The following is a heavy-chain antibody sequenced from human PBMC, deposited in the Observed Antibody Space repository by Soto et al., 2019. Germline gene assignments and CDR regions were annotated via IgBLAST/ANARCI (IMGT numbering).Heavy chain of an antibody. Sequence: EVQLVESGGGLVQPGGSLRLSCAASGLIVSSTYMSWVRPAPGKGLEWVSVISNGGDTHYADSVKGRFSLSRDISNNTLHLQMSSLRVEDTAVYYCAREPRYCSGGSCSITGDAFDIWGQGTMVTVSS. D-gene: IGHD2-15*01. CDR1: GLIVSSTY. CDR2: ISNGGDT. V-gene: IGHV3-66*01. CDR3: AREPRYCSGGSCSITGDAFDI. J-gene: IGHJ3*02.